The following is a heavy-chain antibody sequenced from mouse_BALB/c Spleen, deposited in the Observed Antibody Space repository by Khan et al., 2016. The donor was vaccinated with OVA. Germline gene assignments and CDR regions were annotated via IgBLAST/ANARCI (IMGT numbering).Heavy chain of an antibody. Sequence: QVQLQQSGPELVKPGTSVKMSCKASGYTFTDYVLTWVKQKSGQGLEWIGEIYPGSGNTYYNEKFKDKATLTADKSSDTAYMQLSSLASEDSAVYFCARVGYGTSGAFWGQGTLVTVSA. CDR2: IYPGSGNT. V-gene: IGHV1-77*01. CDR1: GYTFTDYV. D-gene: IGHD1-1*01. J-gene: IGHJ3*01. CDR3: ARVGYGTSGAF.